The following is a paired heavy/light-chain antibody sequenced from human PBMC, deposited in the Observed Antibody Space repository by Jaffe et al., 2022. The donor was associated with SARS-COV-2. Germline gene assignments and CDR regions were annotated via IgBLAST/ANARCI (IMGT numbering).Heavy chain of an antibody. Sequence: QVQLQESGPGLVKSSETLSLTCTVSGGFLSGYYWSWIRQPPGKGLEYIGFVYFRGNTDYNPSLKSRVAISLDTSKNQFSLRLTSVTAADTAVYFCARDLDPDLFGADYRPFDLWGRGTLVTVS. CDR2: VYFRGNT. CDR3: ARDLDPDLFGADYRPFDL. CDR1: GGFLSGYY. D-gene: IGHD3-10*02. J-gene: IGHJ2*01. V-gene: IGHV4-59*01.
Light chain of an antibody. CDR3: QQYSTFPVT. J-gene: IGKJ1*01. Sequence: DIQMTQSPSTLSASVGDRVTITCRASQSVTRWLAWYQQKPGKAPKILIYKASNLVSGVPSRFSGSGSGTEFTLTISSLQPDDFATYYCQQYSTFPVTFGQGTKVEVK. V-gene: IGKV1-5*03. CDR2: KAS. CDR1: QSVTRW.